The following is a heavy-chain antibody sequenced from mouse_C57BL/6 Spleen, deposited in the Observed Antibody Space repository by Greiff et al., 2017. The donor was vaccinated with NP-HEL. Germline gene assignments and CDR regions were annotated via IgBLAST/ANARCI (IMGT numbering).Heavy chain of an antibody. Sequence: QVHVKQSGPELVKPGASVKISCKASGYSFTSYYIHWVKQRPGQGLEWIGWIYPGSGNTKYNEKFKGKATLTADTSSSTAYMQLSSLTSEDSAVYYCARGGLRRGSFAYWGQGTLVTVSA. V-gene: IGHV1-66*01. CDR2: IYPGSGNT. CDR1: GYSFTSYY. D-gene: IGHD2-4*01. J-gene: IGHJ3*01. CDR3: ARGGLRRGSFAY.